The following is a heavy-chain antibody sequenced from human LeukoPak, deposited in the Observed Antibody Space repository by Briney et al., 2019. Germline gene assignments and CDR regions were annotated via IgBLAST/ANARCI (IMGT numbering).Heavy chain of an antibody. V-gene: IGHV3-23*01. CDR3: AKDFWSGYYPDY. Sequence: GGSLRLSCAGSGFIFSSYAMSWVRQAPGKGLEWVSGSGSGGSTHYADSVKGRFTISRDNSKNTLYLQMNSLGAEDTAKYYCAKDFWSGYYPDYWGQGTLVTVSS. CDR2: SGSGGST. CDR1: GFIFSSYA. D-gene: IGHD3-3*01. J-gene: IGHJ4*02.